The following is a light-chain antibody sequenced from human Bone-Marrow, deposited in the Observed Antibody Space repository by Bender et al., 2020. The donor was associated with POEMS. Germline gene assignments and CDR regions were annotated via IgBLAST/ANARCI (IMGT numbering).Light chain of an antibody. Sequence: QSVLTQPPSASGTPGQRVTISCSGSSSNIGSKYVYWYQHLPGTAPKLLMYRNNQRPSGVPDRFSGSKSGTSASLAISGLRAEDAADYFCSSRAGSNRWVFGGGTTVTVL. CDR3: SSRAGSNRWV. CDR1: SSNIGSKY. J-gene: IGLJ3*02. V-gene: IGLV1-47*01. CDR2: RNN.